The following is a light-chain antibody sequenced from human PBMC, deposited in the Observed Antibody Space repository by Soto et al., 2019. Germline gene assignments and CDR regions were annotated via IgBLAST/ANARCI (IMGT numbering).Light chain of an antibody. Sequence: QSALSQPASVSGSPGQSITISCTGTSSDVGGYNYVSWYQQQPGKDPKLIIHEVTVRPSGVSDRFSGSKSGNTASLTISGLKAEDEADYHCCSYSSRSTLPYVVGTGTKVTVL. J-gene: IGLJ1*01. CDR2: EVT. CDR3: CSYSSRSTLPYV. V-gene: IGLV2-14*01. CDR1: SSDVGGYNY.